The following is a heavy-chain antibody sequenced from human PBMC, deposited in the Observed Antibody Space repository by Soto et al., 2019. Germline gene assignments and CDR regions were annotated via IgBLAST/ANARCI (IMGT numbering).Heavy chain of an antibody. V-gene: IGHV2-5*08. CDR1: GGSISSGGYC. D-gene: IGHD2-21*02. Sequence: TLSHTCAVSGGSISSGGYCWSWISQPPGKALEWLALIYWDDDKRYSPSLRSRLTITKDTSKNQVVLTMTNMDPVDTATYYCIQSRCGGDCLQSYASYYYYGMDVWCQGTTVNAP. CDR2: IYWDDDK. CDR3: IQSRCGGDCLQSYASYYYYGMDV. J-gene: IGHJ6*02.